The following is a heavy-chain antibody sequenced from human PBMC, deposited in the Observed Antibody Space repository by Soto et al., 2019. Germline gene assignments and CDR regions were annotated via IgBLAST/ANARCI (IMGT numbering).Heavy chain of an antibody. V-gene: IGHV4-59*08. CDR2: MYNTGST. CDR1: GGSISSYY. Sequence: SETLSLTCTVSGGSISSYYWSWIRQPPGKGLEWIGYMYNTGSTDYNPSLKSRVTISVDTSKNQFSLKLSSVTAADTAVYYCARHSPYCGGDCYSYDYWGQGTLVTVSS. D-gene: IGHD2-21*02. J-gene: IGHJ4*02. CDR3: ARHSPYCGGDCYSYDY.